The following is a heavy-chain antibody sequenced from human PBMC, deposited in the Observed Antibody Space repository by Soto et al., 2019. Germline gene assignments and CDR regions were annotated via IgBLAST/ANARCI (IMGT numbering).Heavy chain of an antibody. V-gene: IGHV1-69*13. Sequence: SVKVSCKAPGGTFSTYAISWVRQAPGQGLEWMGGIIPMFGTANYAQRFQDRVTTTADESTNTVYMELSSLRSEDTAVYFCASGIQLWLRRINNGYSGWGQGTLVTVSS. D-gene: IGHD5-18*01. CDR3: ASGIQLWLRRINNGYSG. CDR1: GGTFSTYA. CDR2: IIPMFGTA. J-gene: IGHJ4*02.